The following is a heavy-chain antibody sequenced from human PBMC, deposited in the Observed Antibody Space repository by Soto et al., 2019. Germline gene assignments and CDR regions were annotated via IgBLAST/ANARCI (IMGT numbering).Heavy chain of an antibody. CDR3: ARGIYSKVGATIWFDP. Sequence: PSETLSLTCTVSGGSINSYYWSWIRQPAGKGLEWIGRIYPSGTTNYNPSLKSRVTMSVDTSKNRFSLKLSSVTAADTAVYYCARGIYSKVGATIWFDPWGQGTLVTVSS. CDR2: IYPSGTT. D-gene: IGHD1-26*01. V-gene: IGHV4-4*07. CDR1: GGSINSYY. J-gene: IGHJ5*02.